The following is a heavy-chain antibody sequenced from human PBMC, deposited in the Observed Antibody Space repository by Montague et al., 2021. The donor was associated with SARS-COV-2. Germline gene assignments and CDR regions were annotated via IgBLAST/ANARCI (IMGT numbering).Heavy chain of an antibody. CDR3: AREGKGYCSTTSCQTAFDI. D-gene: IGHD2-2*01. V-gene: IGHV3-33*01. CDR1: GFTFSSYG. CDR2: IWYDGSNK. J-gene: IGHJ3*02. Sequence: SLSLSCSASGFTFSSYGMHWVCQAPGKGLEWVAVIWYDGSNKYYADSVKGRFTISRDNSKNTLYLQMNSLRAEDTAVYYCAREGKGYCSTTSCQTAFDIWGQGTMVTVSS.